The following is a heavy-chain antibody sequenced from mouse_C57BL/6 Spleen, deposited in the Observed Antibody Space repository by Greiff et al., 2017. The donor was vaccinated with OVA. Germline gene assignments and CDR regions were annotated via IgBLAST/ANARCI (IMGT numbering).Heavy chain of an antibody. CDR2: INPGSGGT. CDR3: ARVGSSPYYYAMDY. D-gene: IGHD1-1*01. CDR1: GYAFTNYL. J-gene: IGHJ4*01. V-gene: IGHV1-54*01. Sequence: VQLQQSGAELVRPGTSVKVSCKPSGYAFTNYLIEWVKQRPGQGLEWIGVINPGSGGTNYNEKFKGKATLTADKSSSTAYMQLSSLTSEDSAVYFCARVGSSPYYYAMDYWGQGTSVTVSS.